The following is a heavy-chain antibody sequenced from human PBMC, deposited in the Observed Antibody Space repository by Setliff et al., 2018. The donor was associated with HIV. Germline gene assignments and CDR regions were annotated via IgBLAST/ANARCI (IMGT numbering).Heavy chain of an antibody. CDR2: IYHSGSA. V-gene: IGHV4-38-2*02. CDR1: GDSISSDFY. D-gene: IGHD3-10*01. CDR3: ARGDRYYGSGGDYVGGWYYFDI. J-gene: IGHJ4*02. Sequence: SETLSLTCTVSGDSISSDFYWGWIRQPPGKGLEWIGEIYHSGSANYNPSLTSRVIISIDKSKNKFSLKVSSVTAADTAVYYCARGDRYYGSGGDYVGGWYYFDIWGQGTLVTVSS.